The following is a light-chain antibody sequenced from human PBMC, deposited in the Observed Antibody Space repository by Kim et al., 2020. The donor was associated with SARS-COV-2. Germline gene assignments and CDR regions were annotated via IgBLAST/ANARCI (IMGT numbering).Light chain of an antibody. J-gene: IGLJ2*01. CDR1: SLRSYY. CDR2: GKN. V-gene: IGLV3-19*01. Sequence: ALGQTVRITCQGDSLRSYYASWYQQKPGQPPVLVIYGKNNRPSGIPDRFSGSSSGNTASLTITGAQAEDEADYYCNSRDSSGNHVVFGGGTKLTVL. CDR3: NSRDSSGNHVV.